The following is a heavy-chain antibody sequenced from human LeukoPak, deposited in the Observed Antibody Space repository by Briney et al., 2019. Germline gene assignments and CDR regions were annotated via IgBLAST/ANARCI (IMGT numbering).Heavy chain of an antibody. D-gene: IGHD3-22*01. Sequence: GGSLRLSCAASGFTFRSYGMHWVGQAPARGLEGGGVITYYGSNTVYAHFVKGRFNISSDKSKNTLYLQMNSLRDEYTAVYYCSIKDSCGYWDFDYWGQGTQVTVSS. V-gene: IGHV3-30*03. J-gene: IGHJ4*02. CDR3: SIKDSCGYWDFDY. CDR2: ITYYGSNT. CDR1: GFTFRSYG.